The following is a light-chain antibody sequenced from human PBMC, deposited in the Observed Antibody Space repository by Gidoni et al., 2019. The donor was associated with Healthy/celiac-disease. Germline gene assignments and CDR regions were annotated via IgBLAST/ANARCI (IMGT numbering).Light chain of an antibody. J-gene: IGKJ4*01. CDR2: GAS. CDR3: QQYNNWPPLT. V-gene: IGKV3-15*01. CDR1: QSVSSN. Sequence: DIVMTQSPATLSVSPGERATLSCRASQSVSSNLAWYQQKPGQAPWLLIYGASTRATGIPARFSGSGSGTEFTLTISSLQSEDFAVYYCQQYNNWPPLTFGGGTKVEIK.